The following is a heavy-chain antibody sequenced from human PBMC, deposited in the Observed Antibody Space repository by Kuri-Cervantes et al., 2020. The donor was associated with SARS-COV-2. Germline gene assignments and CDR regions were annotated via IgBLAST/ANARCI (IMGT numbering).Heavy chain of an antibody. Sequence: GESLKISCAASGFTFSSYAMHWVRQAPGKGLEWVAVISYDGSNKYYADSVKGRFTISRDDSKNTLYLQMNSLRAEDTAVYYCASVNYCSSTSCYDEFAFDIWGQGTMVTVSS. CDR2: ISYDGSNK. J-gene: IGHJ3*02. V-gene: IGHV3-30-3*01. D-gene: IGHD2-2*01. CDR3: ASVNYCSSTSCYDEFAFDI. CDR1: GFTFSSYA.